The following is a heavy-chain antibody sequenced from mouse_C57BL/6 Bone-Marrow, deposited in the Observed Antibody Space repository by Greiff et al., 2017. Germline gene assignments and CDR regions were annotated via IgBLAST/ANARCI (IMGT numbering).Heavy chain of an antibody. CDR1: GYTFTNYW. J-gene: IGHJ2*01. CDR2: IYPGGGYT. Sequence: VQLKESGAELVRPGTSVKMSCKASGYTFTNYWIGWAKQRPGHGLEWIGDIYPGGGYTNYNEKFKGKATLTADKSSSTAYMQFSSLTSEDSAIYYCARFDGYYVDYWGQGTTLTVSS. D-gene: IGHD2-3*01. CDR3: ARFDGYYVDY. V-gene: IGHV1-63*01.